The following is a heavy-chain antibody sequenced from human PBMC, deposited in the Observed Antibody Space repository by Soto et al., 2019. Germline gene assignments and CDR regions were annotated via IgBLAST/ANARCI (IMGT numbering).Heavy chain of an antibody. Sequence: QVQLVESGGGVVQPGRSLRLSCAASGFTFSGYAMHWVRQAPGKGLEWVAATSYDENYKYYADSVKGRFTISRDNSKNTMLLQMNRLRTDDTAVSDCARRGGSTGRWYFDYWGQGSRVNVSS. CDR3: ARRGGSTGRWYFDY. V-gene: IGHV3-30*04. CDR2: TSYDENYK. CDR1: GFTFSGYA. D-gene: IGHD2-15*01. J-gene: IGHJ4*02.